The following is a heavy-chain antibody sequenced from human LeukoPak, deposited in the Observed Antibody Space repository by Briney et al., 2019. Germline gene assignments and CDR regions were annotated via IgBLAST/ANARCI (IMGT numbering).Heavy chain of an antibody. CDR3: TRENRPFCPFAY. Sequence: SEALSLTCGVSGGSIDMTNYWSWVRQAPGKGLEWIGEIAHDGTRNYNASLRSRVAMSLDRANNQFSLSLTSVTAADTAVYYCTRENRPFCPFAYWGQGVLVTVSS. CDR1: GGSIDMTNY. V-gene: IGHV4-4*02. J-gene: IGHJ4*02. D-gene: IGHD2/OR15-2a*01. CDR2: IAHDGTR.